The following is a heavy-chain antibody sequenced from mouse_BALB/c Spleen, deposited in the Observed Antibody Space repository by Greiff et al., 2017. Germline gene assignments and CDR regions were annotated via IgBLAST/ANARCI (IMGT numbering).Heavy chain of an antibody. V-gene: IGHV2-9*02. CDR3: ATYYGNHYAMDY. D-gene: IGHD2-10*01. CDR1: GFSLTSYG. CDR2: IWAGGST. J-gene: IGHJ4*01. Sequence: QVQLQQSGPGLVAPSQSLSITCTVSGFSLTSYGVHWVRQPPGKGLEWLGVIWAGGSTNYNSALMSRLSISKDNSKSQVFLKMNSLQTDDTAMYYFATYYGNHYAMDYWGQGTSVPVSS.